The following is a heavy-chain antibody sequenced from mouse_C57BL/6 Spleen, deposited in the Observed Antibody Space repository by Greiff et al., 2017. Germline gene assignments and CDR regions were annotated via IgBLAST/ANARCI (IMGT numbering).Heavy chain of an antibody. CDR2: IYPSDSET. Sequence: QVQLQQPGAELVRPGSSVKLSCKASGYTFTSYWMDWVKQRPGQGLEWIGNIYPSDSETHYNQKFKDKATLTVDKSSSTAYMQLSSLTSEDSAVYYCARERGRDDGVSYLDYWGQGTTLTVSS. V-gene: IGHV1-61*01. CDR1: GYTFTSYW. D-gene: IGHD6-2*01. CDR3: ARERGRDDGVSYLDY. J-gene: IGHJ2*01.